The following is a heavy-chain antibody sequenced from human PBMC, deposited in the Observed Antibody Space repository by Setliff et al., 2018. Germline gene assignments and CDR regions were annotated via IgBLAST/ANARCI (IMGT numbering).Heavy chain of an antibody. CDR3: ARGDYYDSSAYSPDTLDI. V-gene: IGHV4-34*01. J-gene: IGHJ3*02. Sequence: PSETLSLTCAVYGGSFSGHHWCWIRQPPWKGLEWIGEINHSGSANYNPSLKSRVTISLDTSKNQFSLKLSSVTAADTAVYYCARGDYYDSSAYSPDTLDIWGQGTMVTVSS. CDR1: GGSFSGHH. D-gene: IGHD3-22*01. CDR2: INHSGSA.